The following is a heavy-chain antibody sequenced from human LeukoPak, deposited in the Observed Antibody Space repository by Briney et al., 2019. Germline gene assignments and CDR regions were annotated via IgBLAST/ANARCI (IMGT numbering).Heavy chain of an antibody. CDR1: GGSISSYY. CDR3: ARSRYCSGGSCYIGKLYYFDY. V-gene: IGHV4-4*07. J-gene: IGHJ4*02. D-gene: IGHD2-15*01. CDR2: IYTSGST. Sequence: SETLSLTCTVSGGSISSYYWSWIRQPAGKGLEWIGRIYTSGSTNYNPSLKSRVTMSVDTSKNQFSLKLSSVTAADTAVYYCARSRYCSGGSCYIGKLYYFDYWGQGTLVTVSS.